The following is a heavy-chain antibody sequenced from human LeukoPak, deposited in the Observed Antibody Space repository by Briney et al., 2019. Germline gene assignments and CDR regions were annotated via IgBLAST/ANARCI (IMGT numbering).Heavy chain of an antibody. CDR1: GFTFSSYG. D-gene: IGHD6-19*01. CDR3: AKDLRTIVAVAGTLDS. J-gene: IGHJ4*02. CDR2: ISYDGSNK. V-gene: IGHV3-30*18. Sequence: GGSLRLSCAASGFTFSSYGMHWVRQAPGKGLEWVAVISYDGSNKYYADSVKGRFTISRDNSKDTLYLQMNSLRGEDTAVYYCAKDLRTIVAVAGTLDSWXQGTLVTVSS.